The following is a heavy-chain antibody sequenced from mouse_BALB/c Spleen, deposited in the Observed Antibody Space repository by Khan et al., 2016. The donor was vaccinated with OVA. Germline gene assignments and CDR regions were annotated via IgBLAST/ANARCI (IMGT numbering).Heavy chain of an antibody. Sequence: QVQLKESGPGLVAPSQNLSITCTVSGFSLNDYGVSWIRQPPGKGLEWLGVICGGGTTYYISALKSRLSISKDNSKSQVFLKMNSLQTDDPAMYYCAKGVWSYYFALDYWGQGASVTVSS. CDR2: ICGGGTT. D-gene: IGHD2-10*02. CDR1: GFSLNDYG. J-gene: IGHJ4*01. V-gene: IGHV2-6-5*01. CDR3: AKGVWSYYFALDY.